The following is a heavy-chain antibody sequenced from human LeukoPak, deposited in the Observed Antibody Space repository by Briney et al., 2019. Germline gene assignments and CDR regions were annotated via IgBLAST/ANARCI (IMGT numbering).Heavy chain of an antibody. J-gene: IGHJ4*02. Sequence: ASVKVSCKASGYTFTGYYMHWVRQAPGQGLEWMGWINPNSGGTNYAQKFQGRVTMTRDTSISTAYMELSRLRSDDTAVYFCTRSRESRELDYWGQGTLVTVSS. V-gene: IGHV1-2*02. D-gene: IGHD1-1*01. CDR3: TRSRESRELDY. CDR2: INPNSGGT. CDR1: GYTFTGYY.